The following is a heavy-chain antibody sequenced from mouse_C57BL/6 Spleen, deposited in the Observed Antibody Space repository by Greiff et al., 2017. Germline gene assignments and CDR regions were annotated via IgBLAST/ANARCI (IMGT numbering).Heavy chain of an antibody. J-gene: IGHJ4*01. CDR2: ISYDGSN. CDR1: GYSITSGYY. Sequence: DVKLQESGPGLVKPSQSLSLTCSVTGYSITSGYYWNWIRQFPGNKLEWMGYISYDGSNNYNPSLKNRISITRDTSKNQFFLKLNSVTTEDTATYYCARDYDGPYYYAMDYWGQGTSVTVSS. CDR3: ARDYDGPYYYAMDY. D-gene: IGHD2-3*01. V-gene: IGHV3-6*01.